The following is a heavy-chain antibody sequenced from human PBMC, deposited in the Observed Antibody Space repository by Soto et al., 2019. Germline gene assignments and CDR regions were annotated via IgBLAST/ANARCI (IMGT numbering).Heavy chain of an antibody. CDR3: ASRDPGTSVDY. Sequence: TLSLTCAVSGGSFTSNNWWTWVRQPPGQGLEWIGEIYRTGSTNYNPSLKSRATISLDKSENQFSLKVTSLTAADTAVYYCASRDPGTSVDYWGQGTLVTV. D-gene: IGHD1-7*01. V-gene: IGHV4-4*02. CDR2: IYRTGST. CDR1: GGSFTSNNW. J-gene: IGHJ4*02.